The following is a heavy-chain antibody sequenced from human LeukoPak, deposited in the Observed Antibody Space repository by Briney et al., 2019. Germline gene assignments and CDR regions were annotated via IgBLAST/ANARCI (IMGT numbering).Heavy chain of an antibody. D-gene: IGHD3-3*01. J-gene: IGHJ4*02. CDR1: GFTFGDYA. CDR2: IRNKAYGGTT. CDR3: CRADIWSGYYSTSANFDY. Sequence: GGSLRLSCTTSGFTFGDYAMSWVRQAPGKGLEWVSSIRNKAYGGTTEYAASVKGRFSISREESKSIAYLQMNSLETEDTAMYYCCRADIWSGYYSTSANFDYWGQGTLVTVSS. V-gene: IGHV3-49*04.